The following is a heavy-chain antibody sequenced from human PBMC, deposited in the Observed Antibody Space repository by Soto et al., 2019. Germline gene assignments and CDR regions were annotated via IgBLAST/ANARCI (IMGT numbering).Heavy chain of an antibody. CDR3: ARKRRGGGYYFDH. D-gene: IGHD3-3*01. J-gene: IGHJ4*02. Sequence: PGGSLRLSCAASGFTFSSYGMHWARQAPGKGLEWVAVIWYDGSNKYYADSVKGRFTISRDNSKNTLYLQMNSLRAEDTAVYYCARKRRGGGYYFDHWGQGTLVTVSS. CDR1: GFTFSSYG. V-gene: IGHV3-33*01. CDR2: IWYDGSNK.